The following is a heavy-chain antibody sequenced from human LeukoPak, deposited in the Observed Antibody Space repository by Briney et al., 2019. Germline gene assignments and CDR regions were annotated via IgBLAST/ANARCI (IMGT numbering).Heavy chain of an antibody. CDR1: GFTVSSNY. J-gene: IGHJ4*02. Sequence: GGSLRLSCAASGFTVSSNYMSWVRQAPGKGLELVSVIYSGGSTYYADSVKGRFTISRDNSKNTLYLQMNSLRAEDTAVYYCASRSGYSLFDYWGQGTLVTVSS. D-gene: IGHD3-22*01. V-gene: IGHV3-53*01. CDR2: IYSGGST. CDR3: ASRSGYSLFDY.